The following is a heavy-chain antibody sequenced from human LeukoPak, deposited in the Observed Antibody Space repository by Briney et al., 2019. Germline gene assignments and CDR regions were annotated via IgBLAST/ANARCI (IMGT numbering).Heavy chain of an antibody. D-gene: IGHD1-1*01. J-gene: IGHJ3*02. CDR3: ARDGQLGLDALDI. CDR1: GDTVSSNSAA. V-gene: IGHV6-1*01. Sequence: SQTLSLTCAISGDTVSSNSAAWNWIRQSPSRGLGWLGRTYYRSNWYNNYAVSVRGRITISPDTSKNQLSLQLTSVTPEDTAVYYCARDGQLGLDALDIWGQETLVTVSS. CDR2: TYYRSNWYN.